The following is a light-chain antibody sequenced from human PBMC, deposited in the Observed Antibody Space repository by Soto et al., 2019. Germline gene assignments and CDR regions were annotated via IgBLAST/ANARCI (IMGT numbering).Light chain of an antibody. CDR2: SNN. CDR3: AAWDDSLNAVV. CDR1: SSNIGRNT. V-gene: IGLV1-44*01. J-gene: IGLJ2*01. Sequence: QSVLTQPPSASGTPWQRGTISCSGSSSNIGRNTVNWYQQLPGTAPKVLIYSNNQRPSGVPDRLSGSKSGTSASLAISGLQSEDEADYYCAAWDDSLNAVVFGGGTQLT.